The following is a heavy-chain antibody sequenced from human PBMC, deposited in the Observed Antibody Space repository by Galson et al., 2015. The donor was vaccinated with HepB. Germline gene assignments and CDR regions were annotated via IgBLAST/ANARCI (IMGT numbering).Heavy chain of an antibody. D-gene: IGHD3-10*01. Sequence: SVKVSCKASGYTFTSYGISWVRQAPGQGLEWIGWISAYNGNTNYAQKLQGRVTMTTDTSTSTAYMELRSLRSDDTAVYYCARPLFNYYGSGSRAFDIWGQGTMVTVSS. CDR2: ISAYNGNT. V-gene: IGHV1-18*01. CDR3: ARPLFNYYGSGSRAFDI. J-gene: IGHJ3*02. CDR1: GYTFTSYG.